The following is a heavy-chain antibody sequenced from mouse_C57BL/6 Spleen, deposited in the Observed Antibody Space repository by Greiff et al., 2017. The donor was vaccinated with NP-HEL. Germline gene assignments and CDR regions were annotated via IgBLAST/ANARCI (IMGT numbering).Heavy chain of an antibody. CDR3: ARERYDYDEAGFAY. V-gene: IGHV1-72*01. CDR1: GYTFTSYW. Sequence: VQLQQPGAELVKPGASVKLSCKASGYTFTSYWMHWVKQRPGRGLEWIGWIYPNSGGTKYNEKFKSKATLTVDKSSSTAYMQLSSLTSEDSAVYYGARERYDYDEAGFAYWGQGTLVTVSA. J-gene: IGHJ3*01. D-gene: IGHD2-4*01. CDR2: IYPNSGGT.